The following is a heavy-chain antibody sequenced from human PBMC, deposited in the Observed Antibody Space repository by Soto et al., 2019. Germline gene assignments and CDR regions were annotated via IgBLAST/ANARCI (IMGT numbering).Heavy chain of an antibody. J-gene: IGHJ2*01. CDR3: VKHRGGGSYTNWSCAS. CDR2: IHGDGDYM. CDR1: GFTFSCCA. V-gene: IGHV3-23*01. D-gene: IGHD1-26*01. Sequence: EVQLLDSGGGLVQPGGSLRLSCAASGFTFSCCAMSWVRQAPGKGLEWVSTIHGDGDYMQYTDSVKGRFTISRDNSRNTLYLQMDSLRGDDTAVYYCVKHRGGGSYTNWSCASWGRGPLVTVSS.